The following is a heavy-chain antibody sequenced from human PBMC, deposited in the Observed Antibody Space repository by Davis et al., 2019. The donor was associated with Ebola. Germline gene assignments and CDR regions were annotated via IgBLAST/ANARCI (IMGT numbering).Heavy chain of an antibody. D-gene: IGHD4-11*01. V-gene: IGHV3-30*02. J-gene: IGHJ4*02. CDR3: AKDDPYSNFGH. Sequence: DSVKGRFTPSRDTARNTLYLQMNSLRAEDTAMYFCAKDDPYSNFGHWGQGILVTVSS.